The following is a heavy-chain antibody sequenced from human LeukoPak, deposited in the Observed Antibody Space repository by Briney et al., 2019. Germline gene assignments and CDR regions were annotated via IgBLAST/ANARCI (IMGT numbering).Heavy chain of an antibody. CDR1: GYTFTSYD. J-gene: IGHJ5*02. CDR3: ARFSTVTTLKSRKGSLLAPFDP. CDR2: MNPNSGNT. Sequence: ASVKVSCKASGYTFTSYDINWVRQATGQGLEWMGWMNPNSGNTGYAQKFQGRVTMTRNTSISTAYMELSSLRSEDTAVYYCARFSTVTTLKSRKGSLLAPFDPWGQGTLVTVSS. V-gene: IGHV1-8*01. D-gene: IGHD4-17*01.